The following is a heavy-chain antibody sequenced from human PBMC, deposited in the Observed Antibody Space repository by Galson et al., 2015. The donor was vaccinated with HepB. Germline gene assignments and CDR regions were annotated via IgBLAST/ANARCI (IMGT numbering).Heavy chain of an antibody. CDR1: GYTFTSYG. V-gene: IGHV1-18*01. CDR3: ARDLSGYSYGDAFDI. D-gene: IGHD5-18*01. J-gene: IGHJ3*02. Sequence: SVKVSCKASGYTFTSYGISWVRQAPGQGLEWMGWISAYNGNTNYAQKLQGRVTMTTDTSTSTAYMELRSLRSDDTAVYYCARDLSGYSYGDAFDIWGQGTMVTVSS. CDR2: ISAYNGNT.